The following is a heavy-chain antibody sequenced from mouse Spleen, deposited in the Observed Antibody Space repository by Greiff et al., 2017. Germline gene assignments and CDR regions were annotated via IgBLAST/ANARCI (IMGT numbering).Heavy chain of an antibody. CDR2: INSNGGST. V-gene: IGHV5-6-3*01. Sequence: EVKLVESGGGLVQPGGSLKLSCAASGFTFSSYGMSWVRQTPDKRLELVATINSNGGSTYYPDSVKGRFTISRDNAKNTLYLQMSSLKSEDTAMYYCARGGYAMDYWGQGTSVTVSS. CDR1: GFTFSSYG. J-gene: IGHJ4*01. CDR3: ARGGYAMDY.